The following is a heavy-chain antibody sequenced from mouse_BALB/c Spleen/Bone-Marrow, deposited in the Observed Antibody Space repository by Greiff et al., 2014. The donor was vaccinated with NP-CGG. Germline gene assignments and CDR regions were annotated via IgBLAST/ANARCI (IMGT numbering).Heavy chain of an antibody. CDR2: INSGGTNT. CDR3: TRRGIYDERTAMDY. J-gene: IGHJ4*01. D-gene: IGHD2-12*01. Sequence: EVKLMESGGDLEYPGGSLKLSCAASGFTFSSYGMSWVRQTPDTRLEWVATINSGGTNTYYPDSMKGRFTISRDNAKNTLYLQMSSLRSEDTAMYYCTRRGIYDERTAMDYWGRGTSVTVSS. V-gene: IGHV5-6*02. CDR1: GFTFSSYG.